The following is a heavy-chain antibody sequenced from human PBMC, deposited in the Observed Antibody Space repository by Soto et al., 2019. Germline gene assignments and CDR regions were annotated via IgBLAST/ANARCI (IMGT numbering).Heavy chain of an antibody. D-gene: IGHD2-8*01. CDR1: GYTFTSYY. J-gene: IGHJ5*02. CDR3: PRGPNKAWTIWFEK. V-gene: IGHV1-46*04. Sequence: QVQLVQSGAEVKKPGASVKVSCKASGYTFTSYYIHWARQAPGQGLEWMGVINPKDGGTTYAQNLEGRGTMTRDTSTSTVYMELSSLRSEDTGLYYCPRGPNKAWTIWFEKWGQGTLVTVSS. CDR2: INPKDGGT.